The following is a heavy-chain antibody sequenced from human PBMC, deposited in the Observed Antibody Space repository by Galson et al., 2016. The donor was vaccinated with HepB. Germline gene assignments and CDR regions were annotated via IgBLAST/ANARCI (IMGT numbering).Heavy chain of an antibody. CDR1: GYNFNAHH. V-gene: IGHV1-18*04. CDR3: ARERGGGYMDV. J-gene: IGHJ6*03. CDR2: ISTSNGNT. D-gene: IGHD3-16*01. Sequence: SVKVSCKASGYNFNAHHITWVRQVPGQGPEWVAWISTSNGNTYYSKVIQGRVSVTTDTSTSTLYLDLSSLRSDDTAIYYCARERGGGYMDVWGQGTTVIVS.